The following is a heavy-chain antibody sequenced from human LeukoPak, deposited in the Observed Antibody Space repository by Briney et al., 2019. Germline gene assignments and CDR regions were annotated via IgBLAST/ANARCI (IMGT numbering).Heavy chain of an antibody. CDR2: IYYSGST. D-gene: IGHD3-10*01. CDR1: GGSISSSSYY. Sequence: SETLSLTCTVSGGSISSSSYYWGWIRQPPGKGLEWIGNIYYSGSTYYNPSLKSRVTMSVETSKNQLSLKLSAVTAADTAVYYCASVRRGFGESSKYYSYYYMDVWGNGTTVTISS. V-gene: IGHV4-39*01. J-gene: IGHJ6*03. CDR3: ASVRRGFGESSKYYSYYYMDV.